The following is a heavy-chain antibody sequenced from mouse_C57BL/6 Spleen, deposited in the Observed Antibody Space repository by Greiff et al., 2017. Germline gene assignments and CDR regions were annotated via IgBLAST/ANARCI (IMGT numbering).Heavy chain of an antibody. V-gene: IGHV1-62-2*01. J-gene: IGHJ1*03. Sequence: VQLQQSGAELVKPGASVKLSCKASGYTFTEYTIHWVKQRSGQGLEWIGWFYPGSGSIKYNEKFKDKATLTADKASSTGYMELSRLTSEDSAVYFYERDEPHYYYGRSSGWYFDVWGTGTTVTVSS. CDR1: GYTFTEYT. CDR2: FYPGSGSI. D-gene: IGHD1-1*01. CDR3: ERDEPHYYYGRSSGWYFDV.